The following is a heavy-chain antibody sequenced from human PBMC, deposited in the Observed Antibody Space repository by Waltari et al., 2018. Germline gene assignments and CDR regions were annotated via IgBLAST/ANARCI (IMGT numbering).Heavy chain of an antibody. V-gene: IGHV1-46*01. D-gene: IGHD3-10*01. CDR3: ARDQGRGDGYKPALLFDY. CDR2: INPSGGST. Sequence: QVQLVQSGAEVKKPGASVKVSCKASGYTFTSYYMHWVRQAPGQGLEWMGIINPSGGSTSYAQKFQGRVTMTRDTSTSTVYMELSSLRSEDTAVYYCARDQGRGDGYKPALLFDYWGQGTLVTVSS. CDR1: GYTFTSYY. J-gene: IGHJ4*02.